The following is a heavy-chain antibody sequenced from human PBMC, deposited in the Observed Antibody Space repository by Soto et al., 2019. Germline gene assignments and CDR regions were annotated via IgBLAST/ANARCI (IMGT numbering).Heavy chain of an antibody. V-gene: IGHV4-59*01. Sequence: PSETLSLTCPVAGGSISSYYWSWIRQPPGKGLEWIGYIYYSGSTNYNPSLKSRVTISVDTSKNQFSLKLSSVTAADTAVYYCARGYYYGSGSYYNYYYYYGMDVWGQGTTVTVSS. CDR1: GGSISSYY. J-gene: IGHJ6*02. D-gene: IGHD3-10*01. CDR3: ARGYYYGSGSYYNYYYYYGMDV. CDR2: IYYSGST.